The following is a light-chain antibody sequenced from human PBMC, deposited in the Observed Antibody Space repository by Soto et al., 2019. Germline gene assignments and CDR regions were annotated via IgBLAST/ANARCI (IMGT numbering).Light chain of an antibody. J-gene: IGLJ1*01. CDR1: RSHIGSNT. V-gene: IGLV1-44*01. CDR2: SNN. Sequence: QSVLTQPPSASGTPGQRVTISCSGSRSHIGSNTVNWYQQLPGTAPKLLIYSNNQRPSGVPDRFSGSKSGTSASLAISGLQSEDEAEYYCAAWDDSLNGYHVFGTGTKVTVL. CDR3: AAWDDSLNGYHV.